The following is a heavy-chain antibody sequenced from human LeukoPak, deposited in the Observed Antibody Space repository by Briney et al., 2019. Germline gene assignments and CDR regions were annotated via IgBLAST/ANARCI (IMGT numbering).Heavy chain of an antibody. V-gene: IGHV4-4*07. CDR2: IYNTGST. Sequence: PSETLSLTCTVSGGSISIYYWNWLRQPAGKGLEWVGRIYNTGSTNYNPSLKSRVTMSVDTSNNRLSLNLGPVTAADTAVYYCARDGGGTGRPFDFWGQGTLVTVSS. D-gene: IGHD1-26*01. CDR1: GGSISIYY. CDR3: ARDGGGTGRPFDF. J-gene: IGHJ4*02.